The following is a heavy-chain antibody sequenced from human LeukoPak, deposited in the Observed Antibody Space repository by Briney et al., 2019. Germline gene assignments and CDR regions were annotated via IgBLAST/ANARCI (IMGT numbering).Heavy chain of an antibody. CDR3: ARDPPIPVFGVVRDY. CDR1: GYTFTSYG. CDR2: ISAYNGNT. J-gene: IGHJ4*02. D-gene: IGHD3-3*01. Sequence: GASVKVSCKASGYTFTSYGISWVRQAPGQGLEWMGWISAYNGNTNYAQKLQGRVTMTTDTSTSTAYMELRSLRPDDTAVYYCARDPPIPVFGVVRDYWGQGTLVTVSS. V-gene: IGHV1-18*01.